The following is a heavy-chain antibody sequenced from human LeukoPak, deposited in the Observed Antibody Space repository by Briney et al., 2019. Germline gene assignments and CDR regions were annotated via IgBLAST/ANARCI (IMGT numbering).Heavy chain of an antibody. CDR3: ASLSLRWSDY. CDR2: ISSSSSSTI. V-gene: IGHV3-48*04. CDR1: GFTFSSYS. J-gene: IGHJ4*02. D-gene: IGHD4-23*01. Sequence: PGGSLRLSCAASGFTFSSYSMNWVRQAPGKGLEWVSYISSSSSSTIYYADSVKGRFTISRDNAKNSLYLQMNSLRAEDTAVYYCASLSLRWSDYWGQGTLVTVSS.